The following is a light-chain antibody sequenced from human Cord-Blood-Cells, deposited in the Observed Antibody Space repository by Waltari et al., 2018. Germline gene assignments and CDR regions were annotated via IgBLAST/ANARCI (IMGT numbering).Light chain of an antibody. CDR3: CSYAGSSTYV. V-gene: IGLV2-23*02. J-gene: IGLJ1*01. CDR1: SSDVERYTL. CDR2: EVS. Sequence: SALTHPASASGSPGQSITISCTRTSSDVERYTLVLWYPQHPGKATKLMIYEVSKRPSGVSNRFSGSNSGNTASLTISGLQAEDEADYYCCSYAGSSTYVFGTGTKVTVL.